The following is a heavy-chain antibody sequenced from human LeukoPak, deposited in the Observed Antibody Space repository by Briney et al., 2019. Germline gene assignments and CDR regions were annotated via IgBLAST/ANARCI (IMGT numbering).Heavy chain of an antibody. J-gene: IGHJ5*02. Sequence: PSETLSLTCAVYGGSFSGYYWSWIRQPPGKGLEWIGYIYHSGSTYYNPSLKSRVTISLDTSKNQFSLKLTSVTAADTALYYCARIFAPYNWFDPWGQGTLVTVSS. CDR3: ARIFAPYNWFDP. CDR2: IYHSGST. D-gene: IGHD3-9*01. V-gene: IGHV4-59*12. CDR1: GGSFSGYY.